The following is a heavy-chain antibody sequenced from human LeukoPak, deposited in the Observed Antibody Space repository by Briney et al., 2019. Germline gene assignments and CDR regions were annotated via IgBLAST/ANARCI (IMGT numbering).Heavy chain of an antibody. CDR1: GGSFSGYY. CDR2: INHSGST. D-gene: IGHD1-1*01. Sequence: SETLSLTCAVYGGSFSGYYWSWIRQPPGKGLERIGEINHSGSTNYNPFLKSRVTISVDTSKNQFSLKLSSVTAADTAVYYCARGSWKRRVRYYFAYWGQGTLVTVSS. CDR3: ARGSWKRRVRYYFAY. J-gene: IGHJ4*02. V-gene: IGHV4-34*01.